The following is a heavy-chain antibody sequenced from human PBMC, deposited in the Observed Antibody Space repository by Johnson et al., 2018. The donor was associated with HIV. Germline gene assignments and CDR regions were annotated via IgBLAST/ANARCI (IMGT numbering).Heavy chain of an antibody. CDR1: GFTFSSYG. CDR3: ARDVASVYGSGDHAFDI. Sequence: QVQLVESGGGVVQPGRSLRLSCAASGFTFSSYGMHWVRQAPGKGLEWVAVISYDGRNKYYADSVKGRFTISRDNSRNTLYLQMGRLRVEDMAVYYCARDVASVYGSGDHAFDIWGQGTMVTVSS. J-gene: IGHJ3*02. V-gene: IGHV3-30*03. CDR2: ISYDGRNK. D-gene: IGHD3-10*01.